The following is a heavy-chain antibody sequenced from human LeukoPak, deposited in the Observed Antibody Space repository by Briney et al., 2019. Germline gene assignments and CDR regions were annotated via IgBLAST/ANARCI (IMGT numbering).Heavy chain of an antibody. Sequence: PLETLSLTCTVSGGSVSSGSYYWSWIRQPPGKGLEWIGYIYYSGSTNYNPSLKSRVTISVDTSKNQFSLKLSSVTAADTAVYYCARDSYGDLNYWGQGTLVIVSS. V-gene: IGHV4-61*01. J-gene: IGHJ4*02. D-gene: IGHD4-17*01. CDR2: IYYSGST. CDR3: ARDSYGDLNY. CDR1: GGSVSSGSYY.